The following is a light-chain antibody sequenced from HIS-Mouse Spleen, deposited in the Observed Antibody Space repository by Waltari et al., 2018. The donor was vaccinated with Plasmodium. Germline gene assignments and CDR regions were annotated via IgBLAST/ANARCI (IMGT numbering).Light chain of an antibody. CDR2: EGS. CDR1: SSDAGSHNL. CDR3: CSYAGSSTWV. V-gene: IGLV2-23*01. J-gene: IGLJ3*02. Sequence: SALTQPASVSGSPGQSITLSCTGTSSDAGSHNLISWYQQHPGKAPKLMIYEGSKRPSGVSNRFSGSKSGNTASLTISGLQAEDEADYYCCSYAGSSTWVFGGGTKLTVL.